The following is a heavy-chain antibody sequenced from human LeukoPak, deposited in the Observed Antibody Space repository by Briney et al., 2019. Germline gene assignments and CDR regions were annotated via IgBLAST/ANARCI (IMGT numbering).Heavy chain of an antibody. CDR3: ARDRRPYSNYYYYYYYMDV. CDR1: GYTFTGYY. CDR2: INPTSGGT. Sequence: ASVKVSCKTSGYTFTGYYIKWVRQAPGQGLEWMGYINPTSGGTNYAQKFQGRVTMTRDTSISTAYMELSRLRSDDTAVYYCARDRRPYSNYYYYYYYMDVWGKGTTVTVSS. V-gene: IGHV1-2*02. J-gene: IGHJ6*03. D-gene: IGHD4-11*01.